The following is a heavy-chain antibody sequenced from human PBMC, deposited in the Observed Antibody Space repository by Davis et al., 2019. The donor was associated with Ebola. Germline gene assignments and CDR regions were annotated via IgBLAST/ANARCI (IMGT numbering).Heavy chain of an antibody. J-gene: IGHJ4*02. CDR3: AKDKGGSSWANFDY. CDR2: ISWNSGSI. D-gene: IGHD6-13*01. CDR1: GFTFDDYA. Sequence: SLKISCAASGFTFDDYAMHWVRQAPGKGLEWVSGISWNSGSIGYADSVKGRFTISRDNAKNSLYLQMNSLRAEDTALYYCAKDKGGSSWANFDYWGQGTLVTVSS. V-gene: IGHV3-9*01.